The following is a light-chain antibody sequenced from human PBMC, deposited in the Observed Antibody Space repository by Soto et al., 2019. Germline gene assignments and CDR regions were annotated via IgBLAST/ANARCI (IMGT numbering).Light chain of an antibody. CDR2: AAS. V-gene: IGKV3-15*01. J-gene: IGKJ5*01. CDR1: QSVSTN. Sequence: EIVMKQSPATLSVSTGERATLSCRASQSVSTNFAWYQQKPGQAPRLLIYAASTRAAGIPARFSGSGSGTDFTLTISSLQSEDFAIYYCQQYYDWPITFGQGTRLEIK. CDR3: QQYYDWPIT.